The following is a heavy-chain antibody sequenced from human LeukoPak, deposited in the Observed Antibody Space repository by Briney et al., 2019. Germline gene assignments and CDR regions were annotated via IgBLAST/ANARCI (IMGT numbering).Heavy chain of an antibody. CDR3: ARGSGSFSGGFDH. J-gene: IGHJ4*02. CDR2: IWSDGSNK. V-gene: IGHV3-33*01. D-gene: IGHD1-26*01. Sequence: GRSLRLSCSASGFTFSSYGMHGVRQTPGKGLEGVAIIWSDGSNKYYADSVKGRFTISRDNSKNTLYLQMNSLGAEDTAVYYCARGSGSFSGGFDHWGQGTLVTVSS. CDR1: GFTFSSYG.